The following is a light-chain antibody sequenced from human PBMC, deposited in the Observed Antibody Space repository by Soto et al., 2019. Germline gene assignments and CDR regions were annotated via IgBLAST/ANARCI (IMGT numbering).Light chain of an antibody. V-gene: IGKV1-5*03. CDR2: KAS. CDR1: RSISTW. CDR3: QHQTT. Sequence: QSPSTLSASVGDRVTITCRASRSISTWLAWYQQKAGKAPKLLIYKASSLESGVPSSFSGSGSGTEFTLTISSLQPDDFATYYCQHQTTFGQGTKVDIK. J-gene: IGKJ1*01.